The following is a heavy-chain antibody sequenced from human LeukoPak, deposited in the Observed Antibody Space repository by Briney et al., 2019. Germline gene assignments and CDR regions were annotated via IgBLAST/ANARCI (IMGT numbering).Heavy chain of an antibody. CDR1: GFTFSSYA. V-gene: IGHV3-23*01. CDR2: ISGSGGST. D-gene: IGHD2-21*01. J-gene: IGHJ4*02. CDR3: AKVRDERYYFDY. Sequence: PGGSLRLSCAASGFTFSSYAMSWXXXXXXXXXXXVSAISGSGGSTYYADSVKGRFTISRDNSKNTLYLQMNSLRAEDTAVYYCAKVRDERYYFDYWGQGTLVTVSS.